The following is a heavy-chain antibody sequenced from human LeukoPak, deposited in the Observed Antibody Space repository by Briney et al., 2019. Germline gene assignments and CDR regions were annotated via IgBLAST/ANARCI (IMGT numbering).Heavy chain of an antibody. V-gene: IGHV3-30*18. CDR3: AKDKGGGYGNDGFDI. CDR2: KSYDGSNQ. J-gene: IGHJ3*02. CDR1: GFTFSSYG. Sequence: GRSLRLSCAASGFTFSSYGMHWVRQAPGKGLEWVVVKSYDGSNQYYADSVKGRFTISRDNSKNTLYLQMNSLRAEDTAVYYCAKDKGGGYGNDGFDIWGRGTMVTVSS. D-gene: IGHD3-16*01.